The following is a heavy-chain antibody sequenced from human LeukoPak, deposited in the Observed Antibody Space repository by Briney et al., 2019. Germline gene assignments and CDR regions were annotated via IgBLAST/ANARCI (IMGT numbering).Heavy chain of an antibody. CDR1: GYTFSGYY. CDR3: ARDWAAAGRSYFDP. V-gene: IGHV1-2*06. Sequence: ASVKVSCKASGYTFSGYYMHWVRQAPGQGLEWMGRINPNGGGTNYAQEFQGRVTMTTDTSTSTAYMELRSLRSDDTAVYYCARDWAAAGRSYFDPWGQGTLVTVSS. CDR2: INPNGGGT. J-gene: IGHJ5*02. D-gene: IGHD6-13*01.